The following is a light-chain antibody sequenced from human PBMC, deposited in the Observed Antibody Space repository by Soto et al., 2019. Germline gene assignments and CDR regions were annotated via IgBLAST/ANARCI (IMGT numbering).Light chain of an antibody. CDR2: DAS. V-gene: IGKV1-5*01. CDR1: QSLNNW. Sequence: DIQMTQSPSTLSASVGDRVTITCRACQSLNNWVAGYQQRPGKAPKLLIYDASTLERGVPSRFSGTGSGTEFTLTSSSLQPDDFATYYCQQYHRASITFGQGTRLEI. CDR3: QQYHRASIT. J-gene: IGKJ5*01.